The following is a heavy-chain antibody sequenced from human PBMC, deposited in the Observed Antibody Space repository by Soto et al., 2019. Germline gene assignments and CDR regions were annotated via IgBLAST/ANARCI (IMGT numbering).Heavy chain of an antibody. CDR2: ISFDGSEK. J-gene: IGHJ4*02. D-gene: IGHD5-12*01. V-gene: IGHV3-30*04. CDR3: ARDIGGYVHLWDKSTY. Sequence: QVQLVESGGGVVQPGASLRLSCVASGFRFSGFAMHWVRQAPGKGLEWVAVISFDGSEKFYVDSVKGRFSISRDDFHSTVFLQMDSLRPEDTGVYYCARDIGGYVHLWDKSTYWGQGTLLNVSS. CDR1: GFRFSGFA.